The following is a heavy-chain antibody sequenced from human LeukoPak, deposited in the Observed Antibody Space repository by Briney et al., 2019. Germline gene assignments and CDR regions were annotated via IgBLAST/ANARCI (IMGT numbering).Heavy chain of an antibody. D-gene: IGHD3-10*01. CDR2: IRFDESKM. J-gene: IGHJ4*02. V-gene: IGHV3-30*02. Sequence: PGGSLRLSCAESGFTISNYGMHWVRQAPGKGLEWVAFIRFDESKMYYADSVKGRFTLSRDISKNTLYLQMNSLRAKDTAVYYCARKRGVFGDLYLNGSGDYWGQGTLVIVSS. CDR1: GFTISNYG. CDR3: ARKRGVFGDLYLNGSGDY.